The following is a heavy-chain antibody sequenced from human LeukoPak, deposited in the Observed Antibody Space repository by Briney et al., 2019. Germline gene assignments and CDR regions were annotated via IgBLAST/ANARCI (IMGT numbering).Heavy chain of an antibody. Sequence: PSETPSLTSTVSAGSISHYYWSCIRQPAGKELEWIGRAHSSRSTNYNPSLKSRVTMSVDTSKYQFSLKLTSVTAADTAVYYCASSGGSGSYDNAGLPYYYYGMDVWGQGTTVIVSS. J-gene: IGHJ6*02. CDR1: AGSISHYY. CDR2: AHSSRST. CDR3: ASSGGSGSYDNAGLPYYYYGMDV. V-gene: IGHV4-4*07. D-gene: IGHD3-10*01.